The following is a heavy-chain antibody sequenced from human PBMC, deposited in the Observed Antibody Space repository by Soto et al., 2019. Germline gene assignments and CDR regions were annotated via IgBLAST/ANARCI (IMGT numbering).Heavy chain of an antibody. V-gene: IGHV5-51*01. J-gene: IGHJ4*02. D-gene: IGHD6-6*01. CDR1: RYCFTRYS. CDR2: IYPGDSDT. Sequence: PGESRKIYPRGCRYCFTRYSPDRVRQMPGKGLEWMGIIYPGDSDTRYSPSFQGQVTISADKSISTAYLQWSSLKASDTAMYYCSRPQAPYSSSALDYWGQGTLVTVSS. CDR3: SRPQAPYSSSALDY.